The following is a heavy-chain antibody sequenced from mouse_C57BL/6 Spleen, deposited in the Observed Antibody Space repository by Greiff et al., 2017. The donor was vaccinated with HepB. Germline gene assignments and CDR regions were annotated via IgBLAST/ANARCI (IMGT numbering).Heavy chain of an antibody. V-gene: IGHV1-76*01. CDR1: GYTFTDYY. J-gene: IGHJ2*01. CDR2: IYPGSGNT. Sequence: VQLQQSGAELVRPGASVKLSCKASGYTFTDYYINWVKQRPGQGLEWIARIYPGSGNTYYNEKFKGKATLTAEKSSSTAYMQLSSLTSEDSAVYFCARRDFDYWGQSTTLTVSS. CDR3: ARRDFDY.